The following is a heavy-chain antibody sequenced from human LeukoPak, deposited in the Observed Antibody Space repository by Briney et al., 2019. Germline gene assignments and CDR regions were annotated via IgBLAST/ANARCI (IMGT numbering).Heavy chain of an antibody. V-gene: IGHV3-74*01. Sequence: PGGSLRLSCAASGFTFSSYWMHWVRQAPGKGLVWVSRINSDGSSTSYADSVKGRFTISRDNAKNTLYLQMNSLRAEDTAVYYCAREGAYYDFWSGYYRSAYFDYWGQGTLVTVSS. J-gene: IGHJ4*02. D-gene: IGHD3-3*01. CDR2: INSDGSST. CDR3: AREGAYYDFWSGYYRSAYFDY. CDR1: GFTFSSYW.